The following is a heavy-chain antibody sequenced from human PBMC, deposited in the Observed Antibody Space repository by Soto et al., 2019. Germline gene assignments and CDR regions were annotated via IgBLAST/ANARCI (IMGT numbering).Heavy chain of an antibody. J-gene: IGHJ4*02. Sequence: PSETLSLTCTVSGASISPGGLSWNWIRQRPGGGLEWIGYIYPRGSSYYKPSLRNRVSISVDTSKNQFSLQLTSLTAADTAVYFCARSLPHAAFDSWGKGALVTVSS. CDR2: IYPRGSS. V-gene: IGHV4-31*03. D-gene: IGHD3-16*02. CDR1: GASISPGGLS. CDR3: ARSLPHAAFDS.